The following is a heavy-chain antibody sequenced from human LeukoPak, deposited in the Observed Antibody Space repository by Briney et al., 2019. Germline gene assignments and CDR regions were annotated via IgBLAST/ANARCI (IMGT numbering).Heavy chain of an antibody. J-gene: IGHJ2*01. CDR1: GGSISSYY. V-gene: IGHV4-4*07. CDR2: VYSSGTT. Sequence: ASETLSLTCTVSGGSISSYYWRWIRQPAGEGLEWIGRVYSSGTTNYNPSLQSRVTMSVDSSKNQFSLKLNSVTAADTAVYYCARGRYCTTTSCTYWYFDLWGRGILVTVSS. D-gene: IGHD2-2*01. CDR3: ARGRYCTTTSCTYWYFDL.